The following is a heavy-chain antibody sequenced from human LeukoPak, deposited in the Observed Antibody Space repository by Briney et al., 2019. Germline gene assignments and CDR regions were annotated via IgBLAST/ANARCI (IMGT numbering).Heavy chain of an antibody. J-gene: IGHJ4*02. Sequence: GGSLRLSCTASGLTFSTSGFNWVRQAPGKGLEWVASIGPTGSDRYHADSIKGRFTISRDDANNFLYLQMNSLRAEDTAVYYCATETNGRHYDYWGQGTLLTVSS. D-gene: IGHD1-14*01. CDR3: ATETNGRHYDY. CDR2: IGPTGSDR. CDR1: GLTFSTSG. V-gene: IGHV3-21*06.